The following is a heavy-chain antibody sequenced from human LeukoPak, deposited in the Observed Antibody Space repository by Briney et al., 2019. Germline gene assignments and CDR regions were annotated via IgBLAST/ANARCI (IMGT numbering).Heavy chain of an antibody. J-gene: IGHJ4*02. V-gene: IGHV4-34*01. CDR2: INHSGST. CDR3: ARGAIVPCGGDCNSGFDY. Sequence: SETLSLTCAVYGGSFSGYYWSWIRQPPGKGLEWIGEINHSGSTNYNPSLKSRVTISVDTSKNQFSLKLSSVTAADTAVYYCARGAIVPCGGDCNSGFDYWGQGTLVTVSS. CDR1: GGSFSGYY. D-gene: IGHD2-21*02.